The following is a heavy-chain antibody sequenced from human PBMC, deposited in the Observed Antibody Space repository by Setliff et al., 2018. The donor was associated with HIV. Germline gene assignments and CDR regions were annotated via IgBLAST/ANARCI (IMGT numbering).Heavy chain of an antibody. CDR3: AKDRSGSYSFARD. J-gene: IGHJ4*02. CDR2: IKQDER. CDR1: GLTFNRYW. Sequence: GGSLRLSCVASGLTFNRYWMSWVRQVPGKGLEWVATIKQDERRYVDSVKGRFTVSRDNAKNSLYLQMNSLRAEDTAVYYCAKDRSGSYSFARDWGQGTLVTVSS. D-gene: IGHD1-26*01. V-gene: IGHV3-7*01.